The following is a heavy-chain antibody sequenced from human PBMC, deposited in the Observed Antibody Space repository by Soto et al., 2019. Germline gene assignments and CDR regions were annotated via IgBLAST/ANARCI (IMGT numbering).Heavy chain of an antibody. V-gene: IGHV3-23*01. J-gene: IGHJ4*02. CDR1: GFSFSSFT. CDR2: FSGSGST. Sequence: PGGSLRLSXAASGFSFSSFTMSWVRQAPGKGLEWVSAFSGSGSTYYADSVKGRFTISRDNSKNTLYLQMNSLRAEDTAVYYCAKDRAAAGWGFDYWGQGAVVTVSS. CDR3: AKDRAAAGWGFDY. D-gene: IGHD6-13*01.